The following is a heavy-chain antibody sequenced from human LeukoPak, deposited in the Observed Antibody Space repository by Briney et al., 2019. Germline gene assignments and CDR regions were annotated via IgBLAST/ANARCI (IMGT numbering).Heavy chain of an antibody. Sequence: SVKVSCKASGGTFSSYAISWVRQAPGQGLEWMGRIIPIFGTANYAQKFQGRVTITADKSTSTAYMELSSLRSEDTAVYYCAISYSCGHSRGDYWGQGTLVTVSS. CDR3: AISYSCGHSRGDY. CDR2: IIPIFGTA. V-gene: IGHV1-69*06. J-gene: IGHJ4*02. CDR1: GGTFSSYA. D-gene: IGHD5-18*01.